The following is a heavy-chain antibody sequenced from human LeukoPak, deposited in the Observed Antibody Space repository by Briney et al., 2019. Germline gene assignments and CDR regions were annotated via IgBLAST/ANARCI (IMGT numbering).Heavy chain of an antibody. CDR2: IYTSGST. CDR3: AGTDYYYYYYMDV. Sequence: SETLSLTCTVSGGSISSSSYYWGWIRQPAGKGLEWIGRIYTSGSTNYNPSLKSRVTISVDTSKNQFSLKLSSVTAADTAVYYCAGTDYYYYYYMDVWGKGTTVTVSS. V-gene: IGHV4-61*02. D-gene: IGHD1-1*01. CDR1: GGSISSSSYY. J-gene: IGHJ6*03.